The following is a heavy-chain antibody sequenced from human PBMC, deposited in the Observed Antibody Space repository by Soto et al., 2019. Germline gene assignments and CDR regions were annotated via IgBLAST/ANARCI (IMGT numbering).Heavy chain of an antibody. CDR3: ARDASGYGSAMDV. J-gene: IGHJ6*02. V-gene: IGHV4-59*01. CDR2: IYYSGST. Sequence: SETLSLTCTVSGGSISSYYWSWIRQPPGKGLEWVGYIYYSGSTNYNPSLKSRVTISVDTSKNQFSLKLSSVTAADTAVYYCARDASGYGSAMDVWGQGTTVTVS. D-gene: IGHD3-10*01. CDR1: GGSISSYY.